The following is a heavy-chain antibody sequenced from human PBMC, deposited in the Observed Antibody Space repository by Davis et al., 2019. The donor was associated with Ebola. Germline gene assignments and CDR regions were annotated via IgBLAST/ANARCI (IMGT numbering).Heavy chain of an antibody. CDR2: IKEDGGEK. Sequence: GESLKISCAASGLIFNNYWMSWIRQAPGKGPEWVAIIKEDGGEKYYVDSVKGRFTISRDNAKNSLYLQMNSLRAEDTAVYYCARDVRYYYDTSGTSVDDYWGPGTLVTVSS. V-gene: IGHV3-7*01. CDR1: GLIFNNYW. J-gene: IGHJ4*02. CDR3: ARDVRYYYDTSGTSVDDY. D-gene: IGHD3-22*01.